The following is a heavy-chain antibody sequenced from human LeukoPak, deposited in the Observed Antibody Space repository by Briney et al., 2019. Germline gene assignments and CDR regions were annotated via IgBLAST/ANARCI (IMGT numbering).Heavy chain of an antibody. V-gene: IGHV5-51*01. J-gene: IGHJ4*02. D-gene: IGHD6-13*01. CDR3: ARHVGYSSSWPTLYYFDY. CDR1: GYSFTSYW. Sequence: GESLQISCKGSGYSFTSYWIGWVRQMPGKGLEWMGIIYPGDSDTRYSPSFQGQVTISADKSISTAYLQWSSLKASDTAMYYCARHVGYSSSWPTLYYFDYWGQGTLVTVSS. CDR2: IYPGDSDT.